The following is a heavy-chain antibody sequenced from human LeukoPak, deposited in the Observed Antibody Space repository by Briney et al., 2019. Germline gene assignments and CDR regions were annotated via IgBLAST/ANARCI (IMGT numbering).Heavy chain of an antibody. Sequence: SETLSLTCAVYGGSFSGYYWSWIRQPPGKGLEWIGSIYYSGSTYYNPSLKSRVTISVDTSKNQFSLKLNSVTATDTAVYYCARHYRPWGQGTLVTVSS. CDR1: GGSFSGYY. V-gene: IGHV4-34*01. CDR2: IYYSGST. D-gene: IGHD3-10*01. CDR3: ARHYRP. J-gene: IGHJ4*02.